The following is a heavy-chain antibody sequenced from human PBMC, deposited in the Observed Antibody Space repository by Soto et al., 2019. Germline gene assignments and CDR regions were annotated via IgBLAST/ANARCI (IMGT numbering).Heavy chain of an antibody. V-gene: IGHV3-11*01. CDR1: GFTFSDYY. Sequence: QVQLVESGGGLVKPGGSLRLSCAASGFTFSDYYMHWIRQAPGKGLEWVSYISSSGSTIYYADSVQGRFTISRDNAKNSMYLQLNSLSAEDTALYSCARDPGGGSYGDWGQGTLVTVSS. CDR2: ISSSGSTI. J-gene: IGHJ4*02. CDR3: ARDPGGGSYGD. D-gene: IGHD1-26*01.